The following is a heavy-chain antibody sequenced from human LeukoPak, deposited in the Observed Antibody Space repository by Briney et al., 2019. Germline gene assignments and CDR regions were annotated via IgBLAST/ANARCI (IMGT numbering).Heavy chain of an antibody. CDR3: ARTHFWSGYLFDY. J-gene: IGHJ4*02. CDR1: GGSISSYY. D-gene: IGHD3-3*01. V-gene: IGHV4-59*08. Sequence: SETLSLTCTVSGGSISSYYWSWIRQPPGKGLEWIGYIYYSGSTNYNSSLKSRVTISVDTSKNQFSLKLSSVTAADTAVYYCARTHFWSGYLFDYWGQGTLVTVSS. CDR2: IYYSGST.